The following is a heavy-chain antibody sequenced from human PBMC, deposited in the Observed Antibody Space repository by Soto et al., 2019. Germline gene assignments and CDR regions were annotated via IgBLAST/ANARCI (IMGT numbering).Heavy chain of an antibody. CDR1: NASITSSGYY. Sequence: QVQLQESGPRLVEASQTLSLTCTVSNASITSSGYYWSWVRQPPGKRLEWIGYIYHSGSTFYSPSIQCRLTMSVDTSKNHFSLTLRSVTAADTAVYHCARMSGTYYVPDYWGQGTLVTVSS. CDR3: ARMSGTYYVPDY. CDR2: IYHSGST. J-gene: IGHJ4*02. V-gene: IGHV4-31*03. D-gene: IGHD1-26*01.